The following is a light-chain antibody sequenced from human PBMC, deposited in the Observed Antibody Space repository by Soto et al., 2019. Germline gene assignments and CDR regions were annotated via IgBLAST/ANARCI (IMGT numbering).Light chain of an antibody. CDR1: QDVRKD. CDR3: LQYNSYPYT. J-gene: IGKJ2*01. CDR2: AIS. Sequence: DVQMTQSPSSLSASVGDRVTITCRASQDVRKDLGWYQQKPGKATKLLIYAISSLQSGVPSRFSGSGSGTDFTLTISSLQPEDSATYYCLQYNSYPYTFGQGTNLEIK. V-gene: IGKV1-17*01.